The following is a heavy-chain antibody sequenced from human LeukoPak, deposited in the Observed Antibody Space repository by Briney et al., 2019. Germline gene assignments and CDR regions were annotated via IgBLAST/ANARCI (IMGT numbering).Heavy chain of an antibody. CDR2: VGIAGDT. V-gene: IGHV3-13*01. J-gene: IGHJ4*02. CDR3: ARQMTPHGNFDY. Sequence: GGSLRLSCAASGFTLSNHAMHWVRRATGKGLEWVSAVGIAGDTFYPGSVKGRFTISRENAKNSLYLQMNSLRAEGTAVYSCARQMTPHGNFDYWGQGTLVTVSS. D-gene: IGHD1-26*01. CDR1: GFTLSNHA.